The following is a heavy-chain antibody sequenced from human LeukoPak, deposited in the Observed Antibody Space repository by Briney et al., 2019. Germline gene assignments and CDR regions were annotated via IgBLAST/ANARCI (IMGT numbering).Heavy chain of an antibody. D-gene: IGHD7-27*01. CDR1: GFTFSSYG. J-gene: IGHJ4*02. CDR2: IWYGGSNK. CDR3: AKDHAELGGGQLGSFDY. V-gene: IGHV3-30*18. Sequence: PGRSLRLSCAASGFTFSSYGMHWVRQAPGKGLEWVAVIWYGGSNKYYADSVKGRFTISRDNSKNTLYLQMNSLRAEDTAVYYCAKDHAELGGGQLGSFDYWGQGTLVTVPS.